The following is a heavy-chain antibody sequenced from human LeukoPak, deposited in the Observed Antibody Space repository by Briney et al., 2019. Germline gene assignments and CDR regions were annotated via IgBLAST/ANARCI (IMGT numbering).Heavy chain of an antibody. D-gene: IGHD3-10*02. CDR3: AKELDTMFFDY. J-gene: IGHJ4*02. CDR2: AGWAGGTT. CDR1: GFNFDRYT. V-gene: IGHV3-43*01. Sequence: GSLRLSCAISGFNFDRYTIHWVRQAPGKGLEWVSLAGWAGGTTFYSDSVRGRFTISRDSGRKSVYLQMNSLTTDDTAFYFCAKELDTMFFDYWGQGALVTVSS.